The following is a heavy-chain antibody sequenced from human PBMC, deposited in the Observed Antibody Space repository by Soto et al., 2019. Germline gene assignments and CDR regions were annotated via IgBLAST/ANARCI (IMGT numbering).Heavy chain of an antibody. D-gene: IGHD2-15*01. CDR2: IIPMFDTP. Sequence: QVQLVQSWAEVKKPGSSVKVSCNASGGTFSSDSFSWVRQAPGQWLEWMGGIIPMFDTPIYAQKFQDRVPIPADKSTSTAYMQLSSLRSGDTAVYYCARFGGLDRDFNYWGQGYLVPVSS. J-gene: IGHJ4*02. CDR1: GGTFSSDS. CDR3: ARFGGLDRDFNY. V-gene: IGHV1-69*14.